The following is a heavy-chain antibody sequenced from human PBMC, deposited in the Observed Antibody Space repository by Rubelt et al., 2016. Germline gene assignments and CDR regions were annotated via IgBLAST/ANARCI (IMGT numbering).Heavy chain of an antibody. V-gene: IGHV3-53*01. CDR2: IYSGGST. J-gene: IGHJ4*02. CDR3: ASLSFGVVIFGY. D-gene: IGHD3-3*01. Sequence: GEGLEWVSVIYSGGSTYYADSVKGRFTISRHNSKNTLYLQMNSLRDEDTAVYYCASLSFGVVIFGYWGQGTLVTVSS.